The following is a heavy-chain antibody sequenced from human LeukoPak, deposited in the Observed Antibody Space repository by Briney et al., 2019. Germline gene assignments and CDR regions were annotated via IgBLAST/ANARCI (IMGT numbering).Heavy chain of an antibody. D-gene: IGHD2-2*01. Sequence: GGSLRLSCAASGFTFSSYSVNWVRQAPGKGLEWVSGINWNGGSTGYADSVKGRFTISRDNAKNSLYLQMNSLRAEDTALYHCASYCSSTSCPNYYYYGMDVWGQGTTVTVSS. V-gene: IGHV3-20*01. CDR3: ASYCSSTSCPNYYYYGMDV. J-gene: IGHJ6*02. CDR2: INWNGGST. CDR1: GFTFSSYS.